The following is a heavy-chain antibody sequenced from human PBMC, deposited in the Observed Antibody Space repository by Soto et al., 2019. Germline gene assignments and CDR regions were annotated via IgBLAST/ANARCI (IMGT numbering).Heavy chain of an antibody. CDR3: AGEVGARRLDY. Sequence: QVQLVQSGAEVKKPGASVKVSCKASGYTFTSYDINWVRQATGQGLEWMGWMNPNSGNTGYAQKFQGRATMTRNTSISTAYLGLGSLRSADTAVYYCAGEVGARRLDYWGQGTLVTVSS. J-gene: IGHJ4*02. CDR1: GYTFTSYD. D-gene: IGHD1-26*01. V-gene: IGHV1-8*01. CDR2: MNPNSGNT.